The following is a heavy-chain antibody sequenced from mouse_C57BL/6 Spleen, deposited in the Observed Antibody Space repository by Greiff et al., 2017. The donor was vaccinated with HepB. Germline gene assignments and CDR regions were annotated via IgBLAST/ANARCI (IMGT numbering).Heavy chain of an antibody. V-gene: IGHV5-9-1*02. CDR2: ISSGGDYI. Sequence: EVQGVESGEGLVKPGGSLKLSCAASGFTFSSYAMSWVRQTPEKRLEWVAYISSGGDYIYYADTVKGRFTISRDNARNTLYLQMSSLKSEDTAMYYCTRDANWDREDYFDYWGQGTTLTVSS. D-gene: IGHD4-1*01. CDR3: TRDANWDREDYFDY. CDR1: GFTFSSYA. J-gene: IGHJ2*01.